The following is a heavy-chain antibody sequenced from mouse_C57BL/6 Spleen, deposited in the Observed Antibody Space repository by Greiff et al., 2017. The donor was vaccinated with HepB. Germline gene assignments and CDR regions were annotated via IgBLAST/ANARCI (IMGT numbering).Heavy chain of an antibody. CDR2: IDPENGDT. Sequence: VQLQQSGAELVRPGASVKLSCTASGFNIKDDYMHWVKQRPEQGLEWIGWIDPENGDTEYASKFQGKATITADTSSNTAYLQLSSLTSEDTAVYYCTRWLLEAMDYWGQGTSVTVAS. V-gene: IGHV14-4*01. J-gene: IGHJ4*01. D-gene: IGHD2-3*01. CDR3: TRWLLEAMDY. CDR1: GFNIKDDY.